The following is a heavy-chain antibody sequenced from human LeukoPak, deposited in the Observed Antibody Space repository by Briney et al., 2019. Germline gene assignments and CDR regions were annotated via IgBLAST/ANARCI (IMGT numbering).Heavy chain of an antibody. CDR1: GFTFDDYA. Sequence: GRSLRLSCAASGFTFDDYAMHWVRQAPGKGLEWVSGICWNSGSIGYADSVKGRFTISRDNAKNSLYLQMNSLRAEDTALYYCAKDPHEIAAAGYFDYWGQGTLVTVSS. CDR2: ICWNSGSI. D-gene: IGHD6-13*01. V-gene: IGHV3-9*01. J-gene: IGHJ4*02. CDR3: AKDPHEIAAAGYFDY.